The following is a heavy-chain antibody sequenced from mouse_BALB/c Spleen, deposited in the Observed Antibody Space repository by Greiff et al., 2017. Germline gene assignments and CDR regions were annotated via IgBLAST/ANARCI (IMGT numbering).Heavy chain of an antibody. CDR3: ARNSYEYDENYAMDY. Sequence: VKLMESGPGLVQPSQSLSITCTVSGFSLTSYGVHWVRQSPGKGLEWLGVIWSGGSTDYNAAFISRLSISKDNSKSQVFFKMNSLQANDTAIYYSARNSYEYDENYAMDYWGEGTSVTVSS. J-gene: IGHJ4*01. D-gene: IGHD2-4*01. CDR1: GFSLTSYG. V-gene: IGHV2-2*02. CDR2: IWSGGST.